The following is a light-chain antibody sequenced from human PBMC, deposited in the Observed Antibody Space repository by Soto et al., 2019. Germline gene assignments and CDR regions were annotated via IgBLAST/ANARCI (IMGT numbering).Light chain of an antibody. CDR2: WAS. Sequence: DIVMTQSPDSLAVSLGERATINWKSSQSVLYSSNNKNYLAWYQQKPGQPPKLLIYWASTRESGVPDRFSGSGSGTDFTLTISSLQAEDVSVYYCQQYYSTPCTFGQWTKLEIK. CDR1: QSVLYSSNNKNY. CDR3: QQYYSTPCT. V-gene: IGKV4-1*01. J-gene: IGKJ2*01.